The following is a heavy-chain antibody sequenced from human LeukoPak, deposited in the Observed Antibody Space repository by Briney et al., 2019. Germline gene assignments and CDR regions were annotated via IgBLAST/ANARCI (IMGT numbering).Heavy chain of an antibody. CDR1: GFTFSSHG. D-gene: IGHD6-19*01. Sequence: GGSLRLSCAASGFTFSSHGMNWVRQAPGKGLEWVSGISPSGGITYHTDSVKGRFTISRDNSKNTLYLQMNSLRAEDTAVYYCAKAAAVAGYLFDYWGQGTLVTVSS. CDR2: ISPSGGIT. CDR3: AKAAAVAGYLFDY. V-gene: IGHV3-23*01. J-gene: IGHJ4*02.